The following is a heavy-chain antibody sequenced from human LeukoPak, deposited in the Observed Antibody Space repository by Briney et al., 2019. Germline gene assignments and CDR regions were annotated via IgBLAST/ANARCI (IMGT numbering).Heavy chain of an antibody. J-gene: IGHJ6*02. CDR2: INPNSGGT. CDR3: ASTGYCSSTSCYAATHYYYGMAV. Sequence: ASVKVSCKASGYTFTGYYMHWVRQAPGQGLEWMGWINPNSGGTNYAQKFQVRFTMTMDTSISTAYMELSRLRSDDTAVYYCASTGYCSSTSCYAATHYYYGMAVWGQGTTVTVSS. V-gene: IGHV1-2*02. D-gene: IGHD2-2*01. CDR1: GYTFTGYY.